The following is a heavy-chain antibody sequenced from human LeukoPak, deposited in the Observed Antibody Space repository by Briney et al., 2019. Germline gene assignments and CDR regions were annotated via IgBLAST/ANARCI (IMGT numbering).Heavy chain of an antibody. CDR1: GYTFTTYY. CDR3: ARGRVAGTEFDY. CDR2: INPSGGTT. Sequence: GASVKVSCKASGYTFTTYYMHWVRQAPGQGLEWMGIINPSGGTTTYARKFQGRVTMTRDTSTSTVYMELSSLRSEDTAVYYCARGRVAGTEFDYWGQGTLVTVSS. V-gene: IGHV1-46*01. D-gene: IGHD6-19*01. J-gene: IGHJ4*02.